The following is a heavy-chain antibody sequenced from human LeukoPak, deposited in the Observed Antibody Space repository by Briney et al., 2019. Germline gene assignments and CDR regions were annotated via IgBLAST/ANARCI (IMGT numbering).Heavy chain of an antibody. V-gene: IGHV4-34*01. Sequence: SETLSLTCAVYGGSFSGYYWSWIRQPPGKGLEWIGEINHSGSTNYNPSLKSRVTISVDTSKNQFSLKLSSVTAADTAVYYCTRDSQLEWFYSWGQGTLATVSS. CDR1: GGSFSGYY. J-gene: IGHJ5*01. CDR2: INHSGST. CDR3: TRDSQLEWFYS. D-gene: IGHD3-10*01.